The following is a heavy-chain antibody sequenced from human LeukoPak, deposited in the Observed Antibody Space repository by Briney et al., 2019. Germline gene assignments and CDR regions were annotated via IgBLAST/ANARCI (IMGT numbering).Heavy chain of an antibody. D-gene: IGHD4-17*01. CDR1: GFTFSSYA. CDR3: AKDMGYYGDYYFDY. J-gene: IGHJ4*02. Sequence: GGSLRLSCAASGFTFSSYAMSWVRQAPGKGLEWVSAISGSGGSTYYADSVKGRFTISRDNSKNTLYLQMNGLRAEDTAVYYCAKDMGYYGDYYFDYWGQGTLVTVSS. CDR2: ISGSGGST. V-gene: IGHV3-23*01.